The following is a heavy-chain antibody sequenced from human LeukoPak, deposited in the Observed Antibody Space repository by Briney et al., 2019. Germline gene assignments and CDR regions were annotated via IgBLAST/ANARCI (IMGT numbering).Heavy chain of an antibody. J-gene: IGHJ5*02. CDR2: TYYRSTWYD. CDR1: GDSVSSNSVT. V-gene: IGHV6-1*01. Sequence: SQTLSLTCAISGDSVSSNSVTWDWIRQSPSRGLEWLGRTYYRSTWYDDYAVSVRGRITVNPDTSKNQFSLHLNSVTPEDTAVYYCARRLTQYDCFDPWGQGILVTVSS. CDR3: ARRLTQYDCFDP. D-gene: IGHD2-2*01.